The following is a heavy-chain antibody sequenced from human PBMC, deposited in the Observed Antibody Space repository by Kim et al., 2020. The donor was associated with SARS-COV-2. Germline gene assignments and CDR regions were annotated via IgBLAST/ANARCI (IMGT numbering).Heavy chain of an antibody. Sequence: GDSVYYANSVKGRFTISRDNAKNSLYLQMNSLRADDTAVYYCARIYDGGDYWGQGTLVTVSS. CDR2: GDSV. CDR3: ARIYDGGDY. J-gene: IGHJ4*02. D-gene: IGHD5-12*01. V-gene: IGHV3-11*01.